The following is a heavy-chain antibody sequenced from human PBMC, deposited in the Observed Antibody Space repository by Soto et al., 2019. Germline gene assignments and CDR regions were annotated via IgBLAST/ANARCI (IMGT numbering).Heavy chain of an antibody. CDR3: ARDGLPYFDY. CDR2: IYTTGST. D-gene: IGHD4-17*01. J-gene: IGHJ4*02. Sequence: QVQLQESGPGLVKPSETLSLTCTVSGGSISSYYWSWIRQPAGKGLEWIGRIYTTGSTNYNPSLKSRVTMSVDTSKNQFSLKLSSVTAAXXXXYYCARDGLPYFDYWGQGTLVTVSS. V-gene: IGHV4-4*07. CDR1: GGSISSYY.